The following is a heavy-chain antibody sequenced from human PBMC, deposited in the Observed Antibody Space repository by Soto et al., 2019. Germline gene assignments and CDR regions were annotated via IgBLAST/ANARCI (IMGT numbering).Heavy chain of an antibody. Sequence: GGSLRLSCAASGFTFSSYWMHWVRQAPGKGLVWVSRINSDGSSTSYADSVKGRFTISRDNAKNTLYLQMNSLRAEDTAVYYCARARGTTGTTDHYFDYWGQGTLVTVSS. CDR3: ARARGTTGTTDHYFDY. CDR2: INSDGSST. CDR1: GFTFSSYW. J-gene: IGHJ4*02. D-gene: IGHD1-1*01. V-gene: IGHV3-74*01.